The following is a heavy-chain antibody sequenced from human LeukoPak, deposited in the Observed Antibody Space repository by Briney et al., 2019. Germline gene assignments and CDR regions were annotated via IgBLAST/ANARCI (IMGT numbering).Heavy chain of an antibody. CDR2: IIPIFGTA. Sequence: SVKVSCKASGGTFSSYAISWVRQAPGQGLEWMGGIIPIFGTANYAQKFQGRVAITADESTSTAYMELSSLRSEDTAVYYCARGPRKSTISCPYFDYWGQGTLVTVSS. CDR1: GGTFSSYA. V-gene: IGHV1-69*01. D-gene: IGHD5/OR15-5a*01. CDR3: ARGPRKSTISCPYFDY. J-gene: IGHJ4*02.